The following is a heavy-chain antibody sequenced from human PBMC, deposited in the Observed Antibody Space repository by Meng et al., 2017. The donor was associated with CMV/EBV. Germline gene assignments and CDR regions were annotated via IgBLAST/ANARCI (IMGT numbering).Heavy chain of an antibody. D-gene: IGHD2-2*01. V-gene: IGHV3-23*01. CDR1: GFTFSSYA. J-gene: IGHJ6*02. CDR2: ISGSGGST. Sequence: GESLKISCAASGFTFSSYAMSWVRQAPGKGLEWVSAISGSGGSTYYADSVKGRFTISRDNSKNTLYLQMNSLRAEDTAVYYCAKDRGKSPDDNCSGTSCYYYYYGMDVWGQGTTVTVSS. CDR3: AKDRGKSPDDNCSGTSCYYYYYGMDV.